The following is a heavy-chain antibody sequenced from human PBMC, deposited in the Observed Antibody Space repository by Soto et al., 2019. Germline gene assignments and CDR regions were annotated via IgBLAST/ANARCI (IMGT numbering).Heavy chain of an antibody. CDR2: IYYTGST. J-gene: IGHJ4*02. Sequence: QVQLQESGPGLVKPSETLSLTCTVSGGSVSSGSYYWSWIRQPPGKGLEWLGYIYYTGSTNYNPSLKSRVTISVDTSKNQFSLNLRSVTAADTAVYYCARDRGSGYPFDFAYCGQGTLVTVSS. V-gene: IGHV4-61*01. D-gene: IGHD3-22*01. CDR3: ARDRGSGYPFDFAY. CDR1: GGSVSSGSYY.